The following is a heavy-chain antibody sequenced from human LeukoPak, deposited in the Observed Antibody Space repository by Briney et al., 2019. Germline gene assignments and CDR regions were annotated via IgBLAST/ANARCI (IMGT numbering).Heavy chain of an antibody. CDR1: GGSFSGYY. J-gene: IGHJ6*02. Sequence: SEALSLTCGVHGGSFSGYYWSWIRQPPGKGLEWIGEINHSGSTNCNPSLKSRLTISVDTSKNQLSLKLSSVTAADTAVYYCARDVKRGYSYGYLDYYYAMDVSGQGTTVTVSS. D-gene: IGHD5-18*01. V-gene: IGHV4-34*01. CDR2: INHSGST. CDR3: ARDVKRGYSYGYLDYYYAMDV.